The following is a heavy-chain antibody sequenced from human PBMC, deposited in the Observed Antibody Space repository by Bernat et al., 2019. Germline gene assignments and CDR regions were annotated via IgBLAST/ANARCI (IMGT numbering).Heavy chain of an antibody. V-gene: IGHV4-31*03. CDR2: IYYSGST. CDR1: GGSISSGFNY. J-gene: IGHJ2*01. Sequence: QVQLQESGPGLVKPSQTLSLACTVSGGSISSGFNYWTWIRQRPSKGLEWIGYIYYSGSTDYNPSLKSRVTISVDTSKNQFSLKLSSVTAADTAVYYCARGGLGGQSGNWYFDLWGRGTLVTVSS. D-gene: IGHD4-23*01. CDR3: ARGGLGGQSGNWYFDL.